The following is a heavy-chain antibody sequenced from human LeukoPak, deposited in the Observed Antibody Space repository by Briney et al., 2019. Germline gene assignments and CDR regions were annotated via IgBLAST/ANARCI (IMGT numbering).Heavy chain of an antibody. Sequence: SETLSLTCTVSGGSISSGDYYWSWIRQPPGKGLEWIGYIYYSGSTYYNPSLKSRVTISVDTSKNQFSLKLSSVTAADTAVYYCARFRGYVWGSYRYTPYMFDYWGQGTLVTVSS. CDR3: ARFRGYVWGSYRYTPYMFDY. V-gene: IGHV4-30-4*01. D-gene: IGHD3-16*02. J-gene: IGHJ4*02. CDR2: IYYSGST. CDR1: GGSISSGDYY.